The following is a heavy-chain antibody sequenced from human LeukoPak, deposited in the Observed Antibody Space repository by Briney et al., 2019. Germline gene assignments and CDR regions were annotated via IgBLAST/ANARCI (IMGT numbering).Heavy chain of an antibody. D-gene: IGHD4-17*01. V-gene: IGHV4-31*03. Sequence: SQTLSLTCTVSGGSISSGGYYWSWIRQHPGKGLEWIGYIYYSGSTYYNPSLKSRVTISVDTSKNQFSLKLSSVTAADTAVYYCARWSYGVHSFDYWGQGTLVTVSS. CDR2: IYYSGST. J-gene: IGHJ4*02. CDR1: GGSISSGGYY. CDR3: ARWSYGVHSFDY.